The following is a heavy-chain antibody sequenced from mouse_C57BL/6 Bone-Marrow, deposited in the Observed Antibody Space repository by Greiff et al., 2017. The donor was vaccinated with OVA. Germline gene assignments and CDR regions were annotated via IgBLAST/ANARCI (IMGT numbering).Heavy chain of an antibody. Sequence: VQLKESGAELVRPGASVTLSCKASGYTFTDYEMHWVKQTPVHGLEWIGAIDPETGGTAYNQKFKGKAILTADKSSSTAYMELRSLTSEDSAVYYCTKEELGYYFDYWGQGTTLTVSS. CDR1: GYTFTDYE. J-gene: IGHJ2*01. D-gene: IGHD4-1*01. CDR3: TKEELGYYFDY. V-gene: IGHV1-15*01. CDR2: IDPETGGT.